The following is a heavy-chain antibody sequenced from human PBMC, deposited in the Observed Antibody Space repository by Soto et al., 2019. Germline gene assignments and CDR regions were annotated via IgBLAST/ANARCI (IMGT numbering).Heavy chain of an antibody. Sequence: LRLSCTASGFTFGDYAMSWVRQAPGKGLEWVGFIRSKAYGGTTEYAASVKGRFTISRDDSKSIAYLQMNSLKTEDTAVYYCTRDSPGGTTYYYYYGMDVWGQGTTVTVSS. CDR3: TRDSPGGTTYYYYYGMDV. V-gene: IGHV3-49*04. D-gene: IGHD1-7*01. J-gene: IGHJ6*02. CDR1: GFTFGDYA. CDR2: IRSKAYGGTT.